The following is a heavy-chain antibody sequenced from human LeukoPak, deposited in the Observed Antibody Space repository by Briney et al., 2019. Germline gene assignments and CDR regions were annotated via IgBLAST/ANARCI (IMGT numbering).Heavy chain of an antibody. Sequence: SETLSLTCTVSGGSISSSSYYWGWIRQPPGKGLEWIGSIYYSGSTYYNPSLKSRVTISVDTSKNQFSLKLSSVTAADTAVYYCARDQGRGWPYAGLAFDIWGQGTMVTVSS. J-gene: IGHJ3*02. D-gene: IGHD6-19*01. V-gene: IGHV4-39*07. CDR2: IYYSGST. CDR1: GGSISSSSYY. CDR3: ARDQGRGWPYAGLAFDI.